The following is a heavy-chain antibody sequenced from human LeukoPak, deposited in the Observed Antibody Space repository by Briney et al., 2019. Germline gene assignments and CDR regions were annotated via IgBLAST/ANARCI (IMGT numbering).Heavy chain of an antibody. CDR2: IYHSGST. Sequence: KTSETLSLTCTVSGGSISISTYYWGWIRQPPGKGLEWIGSIYHSGSTYYNPSLKSRVTISVDTSKNQFSLKLSSVTAADTAVYYCPIAVAGGRAFDIWGQGTMVTVSS. CDR1: GGSISISTYY. D-gene: IGHD6-19*01. V-gene: IGHV4-39*07. CDR3: PIAVAGGRAFDI. J-gene: IGHJ3*02.